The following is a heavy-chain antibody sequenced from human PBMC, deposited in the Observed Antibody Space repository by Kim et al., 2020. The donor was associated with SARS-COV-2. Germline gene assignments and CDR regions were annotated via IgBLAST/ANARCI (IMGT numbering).Heavy chain of an antibody. CDR3: AKDRPNVYYNAMDV. D-gene: IGHD2-8*01. CDR1: GFIFHGYG. CDR2: ISRDGNSK. J-gene: IGHJ6*01. V-gene: IGHV3-30*18. Sequence: GGSLRLSCVVSGFIFHGYGIHWVRMTQGKGLEWVAVISRDGNSKYNGESGQGRFNVSRDNAKNNVYLQMTRLTTEDTARYYCAKDRPNVYYNAMDVWGLGTAVTVSS.